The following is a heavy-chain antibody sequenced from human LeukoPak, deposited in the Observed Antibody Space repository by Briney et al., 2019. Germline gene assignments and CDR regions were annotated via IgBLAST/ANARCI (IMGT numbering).Heavy chain of an antibody. CDR1: GFTFSDYY. CDR3: AKDVVGQQWPENY. J-gene: IGHJ4*02. CDR2: ISSSGSTI. V-gene: IGHV3-11*04. D-gene: IGHD6-19*01. Sequence: GGSLRLSCAASGFTFSDYYMSWIRQAPGKGLEWVSYISSSGSTIYYADSVKDRFTISRDNAKNSLYLQMNSLRAEDTAVYFCAKDVVGQQWPENYWGQGTLVTVSS.